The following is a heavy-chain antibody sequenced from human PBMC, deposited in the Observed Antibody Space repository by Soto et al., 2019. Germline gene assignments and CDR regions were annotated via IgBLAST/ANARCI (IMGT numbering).Heavy chain of an antibody. CDR2: INHSGST. D-gene: IGHD2-21*02. Sequence: PSETLSLTCAVYGGSFSGYYWSWIRQPPGKGLEWIGEINHSGSTNYNPSLKSRVTISVDTSKNQSSLKLSSVTAADTAVYYCARVLVGCGGDYSCRDAFDIWGQGTMVTVSS. CDR1: GGSFSGYY. J-gene: IGHJ3*02. CDR3: ARVLVGCGGDYSCRDAFDI. V-gene: IGHV4-34*01.